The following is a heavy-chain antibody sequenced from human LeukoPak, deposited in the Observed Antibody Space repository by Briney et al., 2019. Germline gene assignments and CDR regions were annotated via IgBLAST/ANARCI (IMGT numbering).Heavy chain of an antibody. CDR3: ATDGAGFDT. Sequence: GGSLRLSCAASGFTFNDYYMSWIRKAPGKGLEWLSYINIGVTNTHYADSVKRRFNISRDNAKKSLYLEMNNLRAEDTAVYYCATDGAGFDTWGQGVLVTVSS. CDR2: INIGVTNT. J-gene: IGHJ5*02. V-gene: IGHV3-11*05. CDR1: GFTFNDYY.